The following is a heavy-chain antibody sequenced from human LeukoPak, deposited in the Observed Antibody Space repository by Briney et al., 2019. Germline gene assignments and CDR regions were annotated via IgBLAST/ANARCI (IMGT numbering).Heavy chain of an antibody. CDR2: IYTSGST. CDR1: GVTISSYY. D-gene: IGHD3-9*01. J-gene: IGHJ4*02. CDR3: ARADYDILTGYSTIDY. Sequence: PSETLSLTCTASGVTISSYYWSWIRQPPGKGLEWIGRIYTSGSTNYNPSLKSRVTISVDTSKNQFSLKLSSVTAADTAVYYCARADYDILTGYSTIDYWGQGTLVTVSS. V-gene: IGHV4-4*07.